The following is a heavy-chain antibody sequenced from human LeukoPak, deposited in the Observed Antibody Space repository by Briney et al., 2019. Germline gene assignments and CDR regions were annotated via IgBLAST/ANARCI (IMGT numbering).Heavy chain of an antibody. CDR2: IYYSGST. D-gene: IGHD3-10*01. Sequence: SETLSLTCTVSGGSISSYYWSWIRQPAGKGLEWIGRIYYSGSTYYNPSLKSRVTISVDTSKNQFSLKLSSVTAADTAVYYCASQDYYGSGSDDYWGQGTLVTVSS. V-gene: IGHV4-59*05. CDR1: GGSISSYY. CDR3: ASQDYYGSGSDDY. J-gene: IGHJ4*02.